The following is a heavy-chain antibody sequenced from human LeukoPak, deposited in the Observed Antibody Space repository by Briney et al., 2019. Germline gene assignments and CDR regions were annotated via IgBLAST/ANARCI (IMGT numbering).Heavy chain of an antibody. CDR3: ARETDSSGYYSDY. D-gene: IGHD3-22*01. V-gene: IGHV3-74*01. CDR2: INSDGSST. Sequence: QPGGSLRLSCAASGFTFSNYWMHWVRQAPGKGPVWVSRINSDGSSTSYADSVKGRFTISRDNAKNTLYLQMNSLRAEDTAVYFCARETDSSGYYSDYWGQGTLVTVSS. CDR1: GFTFSNYW. J-gene: IGHJ4*02.